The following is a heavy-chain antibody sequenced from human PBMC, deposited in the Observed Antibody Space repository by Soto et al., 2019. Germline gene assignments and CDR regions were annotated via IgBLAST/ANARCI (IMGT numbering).Heavy chain of an antibody. CDR1: GGSFSGYF. CDR2: IIHSGST. V-gene: IGHV4-34*02. Sequence: QVQLQQWGAGLLKPSETLSLTCVVYGGSFSGYFWSWIRQPPGKGLEWIGEIIHSGSTNYNPSLKSGVTISVDTSKNQFSLKLSSVTAADTAVYYCARGVYGGNSGLGQLDYWGQGTLVTVSS. D-gene: IGHD4-17*01. CDR3: ARGVYGGNSGLGQLDY. J-gene: IGHJ4*02.